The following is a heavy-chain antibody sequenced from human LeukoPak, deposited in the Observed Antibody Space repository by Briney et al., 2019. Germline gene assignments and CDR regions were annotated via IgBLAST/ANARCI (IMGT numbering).Heavy chain of an antibody. J-gene: IGHJ4*02. V-gene: IGHV1-46*01. CDR2: INPSGGST. Sequence: SVKVSCKASGYTFTSYYMHWVRQAPGQGLEWMGIINPSGGSTSYAQKFQGRVTMTRDTSTTTVYMELSSLRAEDTAVYDCARASVGYFVYWGQGTLVTVSS. CDR3: ARASVGYFVY. CDR1: GYTFTSYY.